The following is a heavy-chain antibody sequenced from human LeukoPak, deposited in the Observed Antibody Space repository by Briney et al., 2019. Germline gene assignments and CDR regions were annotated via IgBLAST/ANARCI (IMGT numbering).Heavy chain of an antibody. CDR3: ARCGDGLPCDFDN. CDR2: IYSGGST. Sequence: GGSLRLSCAASEFSVGSNYMTWVRQAPGKGLEWVSLIYSGGSTYYADSVKGRFTISRDNSKNTLYLQMNSLRAEDTAMYYCARCGDGLPCDFDNWGQGTLVTVSS. CDR1: EFSVGSNY. V-gene: IGHV3-66*01. D-gene: IGHD3-10*01. J-gene: IGHJ4*02.